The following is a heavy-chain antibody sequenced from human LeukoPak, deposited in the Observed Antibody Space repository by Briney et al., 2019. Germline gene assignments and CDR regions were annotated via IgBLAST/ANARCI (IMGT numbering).Heavy chain of an antibody. CDR3: ARRILTRRGETCTRTSCYFDC. D-gene: IGHD2-2*01. CDR2: IFHNGIT. Sequence: PSETLSLTCAVSGFSISSGYFWAWIRQSPGKGLEWIGSIFHNGITYYNPSLKSRITISVDTSKNQFSLRLSSVTAADTAVYYCARRILTRRGETCTRTSCYFDCWGQGTLVTVSS. V-gene: IGHV4-38-2*01. J-gene: IGHJ4*02. CDR1: GFSISSGYF.